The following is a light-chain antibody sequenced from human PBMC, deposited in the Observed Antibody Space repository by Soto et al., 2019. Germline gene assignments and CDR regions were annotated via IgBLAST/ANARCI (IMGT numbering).Light chain of an antibody. CDR2: DAS. CDR3: QQRSNWPLT. V-gene: IGKV3-11*01. CDR1: QSVSSY. J-gene: IGKJ4*01. Sequence: EIVLTQSPATLSLSPGERATLSCRASQSVSSYLAWYQQKPGQAPRLLIYDASNRATGVPARFSGSGSGTDFPLAIRSLEPGDFAVYYCQQRSNWPLTFGGGTKVEIK.